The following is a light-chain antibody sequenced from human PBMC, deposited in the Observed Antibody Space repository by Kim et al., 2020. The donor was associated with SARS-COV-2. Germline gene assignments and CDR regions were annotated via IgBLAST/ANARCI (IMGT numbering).Light chain of an antibody. Sequence: VRVSCGLSRGGGCGASAGQRQQRGGGPRYLMGLNGDGPYPTGDAIPDRCSGSSSGAERYLTISSLQSEDEADYYCETWGTGIRVFGGGTQLTVL. V-gene: IGLV4-69*01. J-gene: IGLJ3*02. CDR1: RGGGCGA. CDR3: ETWGTGIRV. CDR2: LNGDGPY.